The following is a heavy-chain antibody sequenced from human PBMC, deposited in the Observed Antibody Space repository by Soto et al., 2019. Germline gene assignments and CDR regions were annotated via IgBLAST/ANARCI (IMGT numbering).Heavy chain of an antibody. CDR3: ARVVYREYDCSSTSCYMPLGWFDP. Sequence: ATLSLTSTVSGGSISSYDWSWIRQPPGKGLEWIGYIYYSVSTNYNPSLKSRVTISVDTSKNQFSLKLSSVTAADTAVYYCARVVYREYDCSSTSCYMPLGWFDPWGQGTLVTVSS. V-gene: IGHV4-59*01. J-gene: IGHJ5*02. CDR1: GGSISSYD. D-gene: IGHD2-2*02. CDR2: IYYSVST.